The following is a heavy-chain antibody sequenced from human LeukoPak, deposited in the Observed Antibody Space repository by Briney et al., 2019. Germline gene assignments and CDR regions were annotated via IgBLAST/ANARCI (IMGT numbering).Heavy chain of an antibody. D-gene: IGHD6-19*01. V-gene: IGHV1-69*04. J-gene: IGHJ4*02. CDR3: ARGGIAVAGTDY. CDR2: IIPILGIA. CDR1: GGTFSSYA. Sequence: VASVKVSCKASGGTFSSYAISWVRQAPGQGLEWMGRIIPILGIANYAQKFQGRVTITADKSTSTAYMELSSLRSEVTAVYYCARGGIAVAGTDYWGQGTLVTVSS.